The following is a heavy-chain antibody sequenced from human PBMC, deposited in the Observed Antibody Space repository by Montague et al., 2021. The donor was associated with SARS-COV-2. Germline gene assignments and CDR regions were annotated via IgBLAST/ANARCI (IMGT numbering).Heavy chain of an antibody. J-gene: IGHJ6*02. D-gene: IGHD6-19*01. CDR3: AREQQWLGAVYYYYGMDV. CDR1: GGSISSNLFY. Sequence: SETLSLTCTVSGGSISSNLFYWGWIRQLPGKGLEWIGSISYSGSTYYNPSLKSRVTLSVDTSKNQFSLQLNSVTPEDTAVYYCAREQQWLGAVYYYYGMDVWGQGTTVTVSS. CDR2: ISYSGST. V-gene: IGHV4-39*02.